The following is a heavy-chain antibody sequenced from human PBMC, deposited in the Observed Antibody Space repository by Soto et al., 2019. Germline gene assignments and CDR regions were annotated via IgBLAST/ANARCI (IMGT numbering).Heavy chain of an antibody. D-gene: IGHD1-1*01. CDR1: GFTFSDYT. CDR3: AKKVPGSNPLDS. Sequence: GGSLRLSCAASGFTFSDYTMSWIRQAPGRGLEWIAYINSIGSTIYYADSVKGRFTVSRDNAKNSLYLQMNNLRAEDTAVYYCAKKVPGSNPLDSWGQAALVTVSS. CDR2: INSIGSTI. J-gene: IGHJ4*02. V-gene: IGHV3-11*01.